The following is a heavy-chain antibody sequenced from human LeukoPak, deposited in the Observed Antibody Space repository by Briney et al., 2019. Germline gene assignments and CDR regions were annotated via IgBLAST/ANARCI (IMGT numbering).Heavy chain of an antibody. V-gene: IGHV4-34*01. CDR1: GGSFSGYY. CDR2: INHSGST. J-gene: IGHJ6*03. Sequence: SETLSLTCAVYGGSFSGYYWSWIRQPPGKGLEWIGEINHSGSTNYNPSLKSRVTISVDTSKNQFSLKLSSVTAADTAVYYCARVGCGGDCYPYYYYYYYMDVWGKGTTVTISS. D-gene: IGHD2-21*02. CDR3: ARVGCGGDCYPYYYYYYYMDV.